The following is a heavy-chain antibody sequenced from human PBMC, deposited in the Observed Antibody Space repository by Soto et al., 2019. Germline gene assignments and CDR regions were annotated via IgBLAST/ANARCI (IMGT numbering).Heavy chain of an antibody. J-gene: IGHJ6*02. Sequence: GGSLRLSCAASGFTFSSYAMHWVRQAPGKGLEWVAVISYDGSNKYYADSVKGRFTISRDNSKNTLYLQMNSLRAEDTAVYYCARDLGVAAAAPLRPAYYYYYGMDVWGQGTTVTVSS. V-gene: IGHV3-30-3*01. D-gene: IGHD6-13*01. CDR3: ARDLGVAAAAPLRPAYYYYYGMDV. CDR2: ISYDGSNK. CDR1: GFTFSSYA.